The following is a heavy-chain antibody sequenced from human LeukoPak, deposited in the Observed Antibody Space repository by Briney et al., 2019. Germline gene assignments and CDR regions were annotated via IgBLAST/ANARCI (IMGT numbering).Heavy chain of an antibody. CDR2: VDPEDGET. J-gene: IGHJ4*02. CDR3: ATGPYCSSTSCYDGDC. Sequence: ASVKVSCKVSGYTLTELSMHWVRQAPGKGLEWIGGVDPEDGETIYAQKFQGRVTMTEDTSTDTAYMELSSLRSEDTAVYYCATGPYCSSTSCYDGDCWGQGTLVTVSS. CDR1: GYTLTELS. D-gene: IGHD2-2*01. V-gene: IGHV1-24*01.